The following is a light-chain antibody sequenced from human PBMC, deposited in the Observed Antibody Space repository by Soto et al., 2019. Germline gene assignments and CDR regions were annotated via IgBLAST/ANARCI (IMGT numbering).Light chain of an antibody. CDR2: VAS. Sequence: LSVSPGERATLSCRASQSVSSNLAWYQQKPGQTPKLLIYVASTRATGIPARFSGSGSGTEFTLTISSLQSEDFAVYYCQQYNVWPLTFGGGTKVEFK. J-gene: IGKJ4*01. CDR1: QSVSSN. CDR3: QQYNVWPLT. V-gene: IGKV3-15*01.